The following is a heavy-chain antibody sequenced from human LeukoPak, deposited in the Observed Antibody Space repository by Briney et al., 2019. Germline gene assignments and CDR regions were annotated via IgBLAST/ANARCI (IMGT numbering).Heavy chain of an antibody. CDR2: ISAYNGNT. CDR3: AASSSWSDFDY. V-gene: IGHV1-18*01. CDR1: GYTFTSYV. D-gene: IGHD6-13*01. Sequence: VASVKVSCRASGYTFTSYVYRGVRKAPRQGLEGMGLISAYNGNTNYAQKLQGRVTMTTDTSTSTAYMELRSLRSDDTAVYYCAASSSWSDFDYWGQGTLVTVSS. J-gene: IGHJ4*02.